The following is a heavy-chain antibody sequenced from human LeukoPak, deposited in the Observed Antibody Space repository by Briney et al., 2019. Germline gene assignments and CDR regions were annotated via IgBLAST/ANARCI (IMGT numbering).Heavy chain of an antibody. Sequence: ASVKVSFKASGYTFTSYDINWVRQATGQGLEWMGWMNPNSGNTGYAQKFQGRVTMTRNTSISTAYMELSSLRSEDTAVYYCASLGSTTVTRNDAFDIWGQGTMVTVSS. CDR2: MNPNSGNT. CDR1: GYTFTSYD. CDR3: ASLGSTTVTRNDAFDI. D-gene: IGHD4-17*01. V-gene: IGHV1-8*01. J-gene: IGHJ3*02.